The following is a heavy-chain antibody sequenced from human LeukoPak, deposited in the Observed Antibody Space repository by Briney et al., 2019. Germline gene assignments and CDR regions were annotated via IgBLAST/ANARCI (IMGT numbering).Heavy chain of an antibody. CDR1: GGSIRSSYYY. Sequence: SETLSLTCTVSGGSIRSSYYYWGWIRQPPGKGLEWIGSIYDSGSTYYNPSLKSRVTISVDTSKNQFSLKLSSVTAADTAVYYCARPLYDLNAFDIWGQGTMVTVSS. CDR2: IYDSGST. J-gene: IGHJ3*02. V-gene: IGHV4-39*01. D-gene: IGHD3-16*01. CDR3: ARPLYDLNAFDI.